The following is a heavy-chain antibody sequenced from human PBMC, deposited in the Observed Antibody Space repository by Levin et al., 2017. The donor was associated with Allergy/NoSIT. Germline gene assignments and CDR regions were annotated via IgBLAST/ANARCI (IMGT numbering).Heavy chain of an antibody. CDR3: ARAQHDILTGYYIDFDY. CDR1: GYTFTSYG. J-gene: IGHJ4*02. CDR2: ISAYNGNT. V-gene: IGHV1-18*01. Sequence: ASVKVSCKASGYTFTSYGISWVRQAPGQGLEWMGWISAYNGNTNYAQKLQGRVTMTTDTSTSTAYMELRSLRSDDTAVYYCARAQHDILTGYYIDFDYWGQGTLVTVSS. D-gene: IGHD3-9*01.